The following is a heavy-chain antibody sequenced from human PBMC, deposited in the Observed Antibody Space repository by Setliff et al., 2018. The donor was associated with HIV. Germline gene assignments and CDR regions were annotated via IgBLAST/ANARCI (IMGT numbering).Heavy chain of an antibody. Sequence: GESLKISCKGSGYSFTSYWIGWVRQMPGKGLEWMGIVYPGDSDTRYSPSFQGQVTISADKSINTAYLQWSSLKASDTAIYYCARLPSLLWFGELNYYFDYWGQGTLVTVSS. CDR1: GYSFTSYW. D-gene: IGHD3-10*01. J-gene: IGHJ4*02. CDR3: ARLPSLLWFGELNYYFDY. CDR2: VYPGDSDT. V-gene: IGHV5-51*01.